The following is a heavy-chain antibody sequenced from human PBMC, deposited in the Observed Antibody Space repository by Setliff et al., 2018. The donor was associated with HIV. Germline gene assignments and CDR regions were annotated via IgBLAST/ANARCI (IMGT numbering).Heavy chain of an antibody. Sequence: SETLSLTCTVSGGSISSGGYYWSWIRQHPGKGLEWIGYIYYSGSTYYNPSLKSRVTISVDTSKNQFSLKLSSVTAADTAVYYCARGFGSSWGGNYYYYYMDVWGKGTAVTVSS. J-gene: IGHJ6*03. CDR1: GGSISSGGYY. CDR3: ARGFGSSWGGNYYYYYMDV. D-gene: IGHD6-13*01. CDR2: IYYSGST. V-gene: IGHV4-31*03.